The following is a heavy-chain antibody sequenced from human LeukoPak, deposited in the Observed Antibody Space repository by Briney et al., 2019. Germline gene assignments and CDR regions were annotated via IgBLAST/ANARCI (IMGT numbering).Heavy chain of an antibody. J-gene: IGHJ3*01. V-gene: IGHV1-69*13. CDR1: GGTFSSYA. CDR3: ARGLCSSTSCYRLLDAFDL. D-gene: IGHD2-2*02. CDR2: IIPIFGTA. Sequence: ASVKVSCKASGGTFSSYAISWVRQAPGQGLEWMGGIIPIFGTANYAQKFQGRVTITADESTSTAYMELSSLRSEDTAVYYCARGLCSSTSCYRLLDAFDLWGQGTMVTVSS.